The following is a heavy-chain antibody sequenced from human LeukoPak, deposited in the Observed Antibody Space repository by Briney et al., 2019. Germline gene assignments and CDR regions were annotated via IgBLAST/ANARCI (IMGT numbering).Heavy chain of an antibody. CDR2: IIPIFGTA. D-gene: IGHD3-22*01. J-gene: IGHJ4*02. V-gene: IGHV1-69*13. CDR1: GGTFSSYA. CDR3: ARESPYYDSSGYYSGHFDY. Sequence: SVKVSCKASGGTFSSYAISWVRQAPGQGLEWMGGIIPIFGTANYAQKFQGRVTITADESTSTAYMELSSLRSEDTAVYYCARESPYYDSSGYYSGHFDYWGQGTWSPSPQ.